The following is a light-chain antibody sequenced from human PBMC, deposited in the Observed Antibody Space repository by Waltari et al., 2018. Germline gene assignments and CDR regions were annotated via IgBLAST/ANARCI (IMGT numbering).Light chain of an antibody. Sequence: QSALTQPASVSGSPGQSITISCTGTSSDVGGYNYVSWYQQHPGKAPKLMIYDVTRRPSGVSNRFSGSKSDNTASLTISVLQAEDEADFYCSSYTSSSTWVFGGGTKLTVL. J-gene: IGLJ3*02. CDR2: DVT. CDR1: SSDVGGYNY. V-gene: IGLV2-14*01. CDR3: SSYTSSSTWV.